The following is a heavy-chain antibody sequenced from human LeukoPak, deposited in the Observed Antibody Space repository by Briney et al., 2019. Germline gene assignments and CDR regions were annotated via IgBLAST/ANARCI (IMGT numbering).Heavy chain of an antibody. CDR1: GGSISSGGYS. CDR2: IYHSGST. CDR3: ARDTGLALDY. V-gene: IGHV4-30-2*01. J-gene: IGHJ4*02. Sequence: SQTLSLTCAVSGGSISSGGYSWSWIRQPPGKGLEWIGYIYHSGSTYYNPSLKSPVTISVDRSKNQFSLKLSSVTAADTAVYYCARDTGLALDYWGQGTLVTVSS. D-gene: IGHD4-11*01.